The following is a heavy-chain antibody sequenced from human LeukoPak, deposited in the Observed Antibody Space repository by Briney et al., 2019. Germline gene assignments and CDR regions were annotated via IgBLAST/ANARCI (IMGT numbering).Heavy chain of an antibody. V-gene: IGHV3-23*01. CDR3: AKVPGYCSGGSCSPFDY. CDR2: ISGSGGST. CDR1: GFTFSSYA. J-gene: IGHJ4*02. D-gene: IGHD2-15*01. Sequence: PGGSLRLSCAASGFTFSSYAMSWVRQAPGKGLEWVSAISGSGGSTYYADSVKGRFTISRDNSKNSLYLQMNSLRAEDTAVYYCAKVPGYCSGGSCSPFDYWGQGTLVTVSS.